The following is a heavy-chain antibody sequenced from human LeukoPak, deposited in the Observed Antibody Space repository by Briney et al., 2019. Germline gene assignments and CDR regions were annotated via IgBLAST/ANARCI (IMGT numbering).Heavy chain of an antibody. D-gene: IGHD3-16*01. CDR3: AKASWVSSDDAVL. Sequence: PWGSLRLSCAASGFIFSSYAMSWVRQAPARGLEWVSSLRGDGETFYADSVKGRFTLSRDESRNTVYLQMNNLRVEDTAVYFCAKASWVSSDDAVLWGQGTLVTVSS. V-gene: IGHV3-23*01. CDR2: LRGDGET. CDR1: GFIFSSYA. J-gene: IGHJ4*02.